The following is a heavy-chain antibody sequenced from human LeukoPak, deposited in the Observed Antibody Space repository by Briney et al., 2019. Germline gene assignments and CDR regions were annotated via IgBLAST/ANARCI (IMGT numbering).Heavy chain of an antibody. CDR1: GFTLSSNY. CDR2: IYSGGRT. CDR3: ARGLYDTSGFYFQGFDY. Sequence: GGSLRLSCAASGFTLSSNYMNWVRQAPGKGLEWVSVIYSGGRTYYADSVKGRFTISRDNSKNILYLQMNSLKAEDTAVYYCARGLYDTSGFYFQGFDYWGQGTLVTVSS. D-gene: IGHD3-22*01. V-gene: IGHV3-66*01. J-gene: IGHJ4*02.